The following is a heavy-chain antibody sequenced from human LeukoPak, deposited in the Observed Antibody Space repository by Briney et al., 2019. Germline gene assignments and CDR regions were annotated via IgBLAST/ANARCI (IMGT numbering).Heavy chain of an antibody. CDR1: GASVSSGSYY. CDR3: ARDFQWSLDY. J-gene: IGHJ4*02. D-gene: IGHD2-15*01. V-gene: IGHV4-61*01. CDR2: IYYSGST. Sequence: PSETLSLTCNVSGASVSSGSYYWSWIRQPPGKGLEWIGYIYYSGSTNYNPSLESRITISVDTSKNQFSLKLSSVTAADTAFYYCARDFQWSLDYWGPGILVTVSS.